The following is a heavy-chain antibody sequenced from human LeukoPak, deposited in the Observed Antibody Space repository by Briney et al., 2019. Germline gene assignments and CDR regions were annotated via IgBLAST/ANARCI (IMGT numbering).Heavy chain of an antibody. Sequence: GGSLRLSCAASGFTFSSFGMHWVRHAPGKGLEGVAVISYDGSSKYYADSVKGRFTISRDNSKNTLYLQMNSLRAEDTAVYYCASPAVYSSSWYYFDYWGQGTLVTVSA. CDR3: ASPAVYSSSWYYFDY. D-gene: IGHD6-13*01. V-gene: IGHV3-30*03. CDR2: ISYDGSSK. CDR1: GFTFSSFG. J-gene: IGHJ4*02.